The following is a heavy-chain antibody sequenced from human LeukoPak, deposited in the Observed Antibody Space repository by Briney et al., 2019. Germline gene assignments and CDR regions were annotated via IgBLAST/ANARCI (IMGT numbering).Heavy chain of an antibody. CDR1: GDSIMNGGYY. CDR2: IYHSGST. CDR3: ARDAGSYGFDY. J-gene: IGHJ4*02. D-gene: IGHD5-18*01. Sequence: SQTLSLTCTVSGDSIMNGGYYWSWVRQPPGKGLEWIGEIYHSGSTNYNPSLKSRVTISVDKSKNQFSLKLSSVTAADTAVYYCARDAGSYGFDYWGQGTLVTVSS. V-gene: IGHV4-30-2*01.